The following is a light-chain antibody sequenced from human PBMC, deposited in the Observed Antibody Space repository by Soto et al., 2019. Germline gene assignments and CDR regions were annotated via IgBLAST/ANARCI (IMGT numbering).Light chain of an antibody. V-gene: IGKV1-5*03. J-gene: IGKJ4*01. CDR1: QTISTC. Sequence: DIQMTQSPSPLSAPVGHRVRTSCPASQTISTCLAWYQQKTGKAPNILIYEASSLESGVPSRFSGSGSGTELNLTISRLQPDDFVTYYCRKYNTFPLTCGGGTKVDIK. CDR2: EAS. CDR3: RKYNTFPLT.